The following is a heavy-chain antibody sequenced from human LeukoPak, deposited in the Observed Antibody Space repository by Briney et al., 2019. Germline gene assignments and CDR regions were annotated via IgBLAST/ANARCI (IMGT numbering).Heavy chain of an antibody. CDR2: ISWNSGSI. Sequence: GGSLRLSCAASGFTFDDYAMHWVRQAPGKGLEWVSGISWNSGSIGYADSVKGRFTISRDNAKNSLYLQMNSLRAEDMALYYCAKDIFPDDYGDSGFDYWGQGTLVTVSS. D-gene: IGHD4-17*01. V-gene: IGHV3-9*03. J-gene: IGHJ4*02. CDR1: GFTFDDYA. CDR3: AKDIFPDDYGDSGFDY.